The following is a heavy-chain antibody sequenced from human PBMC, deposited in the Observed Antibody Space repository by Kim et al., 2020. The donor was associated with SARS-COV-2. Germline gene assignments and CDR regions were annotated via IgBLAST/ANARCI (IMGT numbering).Heavy chain of an antibody. J-gene: IGHJ4*02. CDR3: ARGSGGELRR. V-gene: IGHV4-61*02. D-gene: IGHD1-26*01. CDR1: GDSVSSGSYY. CDR2: IHTSGST. Sequence: SETLSLTCTVSGDSVSSGSYYWGWIRQPAGKGLEWIGRIHTSGSTNYNPSLKSRVAISVDTSKNQLSLKLSSVTAADTAVYYCARGSGGELRRWGQGTLVTVSS.